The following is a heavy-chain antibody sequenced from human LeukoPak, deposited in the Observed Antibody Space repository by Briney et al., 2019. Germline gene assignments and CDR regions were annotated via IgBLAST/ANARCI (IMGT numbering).Heavy chain of an antibody. J-gene: IGHJ4*02. CDR2: NSSSGSI. CDR3: ARLGRFVRVDYFDY. CDR1: GFTFSSYS. Sequence: PGGPLRLSCAASGFTFSSYSMNWVRQAPGKGLEWVSYNSSSGSINYADSVKGRFTISRDNAKDSLYLQKNRLGGEETGVYYRARLGRFVRVDYFDYWGQGALVTVSS. V-gene: IGHV3-48*01. D-gene: IGHD3-10*02.